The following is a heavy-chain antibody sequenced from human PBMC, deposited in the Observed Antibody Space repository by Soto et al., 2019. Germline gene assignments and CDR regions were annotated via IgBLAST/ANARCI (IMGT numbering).Heavy chain of an antibody. V-gene: IGHV4-59*01. CDR2: IYYSGST. CDR1: GGSISSYY. CDR3: ARSYDGYSYGYGGWFDP. Sequence: ETLSLTCTVSGGSISSYYWSWIRQPPGKGLEWIGYIYYSGSTNYNPSLKSRVTISVDTSKNQFSLKLSSVTAADTAVYYCARSYDGYSYGYGGWFDPWGQGTLVTVSS. D-gene: IGHD5-18*01. J-gene: IGHJ5*02.